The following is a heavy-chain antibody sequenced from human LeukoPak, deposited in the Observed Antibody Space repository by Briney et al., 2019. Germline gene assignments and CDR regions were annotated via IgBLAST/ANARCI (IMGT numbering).Heavy chain of an antibody. J-gene: IGHJ4*02. CDR1: GFTFSSYE. CDR2: ISSSGSTI. D-gene: IGHD6-13*01. Sequence: GGSLRLSCAASGFTFSSYEMNWARQAPGKGLEWVSYISSSGSTIYYADSVKGRFTISRDNAKNSLYLQMNSLRAEDTAVYYCARGSGVSEFDYWGQGTLVTVSS. V-gene: IGHV3-48*03. CDR3: ARGSGVSEFDY.